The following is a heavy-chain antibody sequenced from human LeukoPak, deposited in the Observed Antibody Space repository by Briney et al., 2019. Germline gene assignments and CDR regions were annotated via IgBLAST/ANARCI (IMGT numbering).Heavy chain of an antibody. Sequence: SGGSLRLSCAASGFTFSSYSMNWVRQAPGKGLEWVSSISSSSSYIYYADSVKGRFTISRDNAKNSLYLQMNSLRAEDTAVYYCARDSKYCSGGSCHLLFDPWGQGTLVTVSS. CDR3: ARDSKYCSGGSCHLLFDP. CDR1: GFTFSSYS. D-gene: IGHD2-15*01. V-gene: IGHV3-21*01. J-gene: IGHJ5*02. CDR2: ISSSSSYI.